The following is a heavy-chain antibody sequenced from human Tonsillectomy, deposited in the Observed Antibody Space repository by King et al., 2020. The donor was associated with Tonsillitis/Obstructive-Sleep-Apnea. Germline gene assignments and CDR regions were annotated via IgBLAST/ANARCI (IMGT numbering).Heavy chain of an antibody. V-gene: IGHV3-11*06. J-gene: IGHJ6*02. D-gene: IGHD3-22*01. CDR3: ARLGTGDHVPILVVYYYSGMDV. CDR1: GFTFSDYY. CDR2: ISSSSSYT. Sequence: VQLVESGGGLVKPGGSLRLSCAASGFTFSDYYMSWIRQAPGKGLEWVSYISSSSSYTNYADSVKGRFTISRDNAKNSLYLQMNSLRAEDTAVYYCARLGTGDHVPILVVYYYSGMDVWGQGTTVTVSS.